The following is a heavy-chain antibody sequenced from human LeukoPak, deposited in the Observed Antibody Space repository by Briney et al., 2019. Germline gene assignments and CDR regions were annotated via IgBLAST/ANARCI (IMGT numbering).Heavy chain of an antibody. V-gene: IGHV3-23*01. CDR1: GFTFSSYA. D-gene: IGHD2-2*02. CDR3: AKGKVVPATIYDY. J-gene: IGHJ4*02. CDR2: FSGGDGST. Sequence: GGSLRLSCAASGFTFSSYAMSWVRQAPGKGLGWGSGFSGGDGSTSYADSVKGRFTISRDNSKNTLYLQMNSLRAEDTAVYYCAKGKVVPATIYDYWGQGTLVTVSS.